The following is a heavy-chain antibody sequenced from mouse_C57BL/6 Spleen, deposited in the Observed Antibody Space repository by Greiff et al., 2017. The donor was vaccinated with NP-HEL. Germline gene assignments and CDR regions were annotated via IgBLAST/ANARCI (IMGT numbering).Heavy chain of an antibody. CDR3: ARDSSRPYFDY. Sequence: QVQLQQSGAELVKPGASVKISCKASGYAFSSYWMNWVKQRPGKGLEWIGQIYPGDGDTNYNGKFKGKATLTADKSSSTAYMQLSSLTSEDSAVYFCARDSSRPYFDYWGQGTTLTVSS. V-gene: IGHV1-80*01. CDR1: GYAFSSYW. J-gene: IGHJ2*01. CDR2: IYPGDGDT. D-gene: IGHD3-2*01.